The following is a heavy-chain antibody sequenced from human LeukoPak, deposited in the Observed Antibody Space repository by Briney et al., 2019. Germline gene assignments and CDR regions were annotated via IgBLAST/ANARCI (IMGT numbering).Heavy chain of an antibody. V-gene: IGHV4-38-2*02. Sequence: SETLSLTCTVSGYSISSGYYWGWIRQPPGKGLEWIGSIYHSGSTYYNPSLKSRVTISVDTSKNQFSLKLSSVTAADTAVYYCARPTYYYDSSGYSYYFDYWGQGTLVTVSS. D-gene: IGHD3-22*01. CDR2: IYHSGST. CDR1: GYSISSGYY. CDR3: ARPTYYYDSSGYSYYFDY. J-gene: IGHJ4*02.